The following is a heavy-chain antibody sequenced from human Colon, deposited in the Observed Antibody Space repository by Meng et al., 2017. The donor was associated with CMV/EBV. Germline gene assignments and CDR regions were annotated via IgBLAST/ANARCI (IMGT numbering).Heavy chain of an antibody. D-gene: IGHD1-1*01. V-gene: IGHV4-59*11. CDR2: VYYSGSA. CDR1: GDSMRSHY. Sequence: SETLSLTCTVSGDSMRSHYWSWIRQPPGKGLEWMGYVYYSGSATYSPSLRSRVSISLDISKNHFSLKLRSVTAADTAMYFCARGLGNASNNSHDYWGQGTLVTVSS. CDR3: ARGLGNASNNSHDY. J-gene: IGHJ4*02.